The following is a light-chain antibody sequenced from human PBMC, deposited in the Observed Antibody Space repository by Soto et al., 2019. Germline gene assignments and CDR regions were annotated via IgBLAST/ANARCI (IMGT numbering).Light chain of an antibody. Sequence: SYELTQPPSVSVAPGQAASMTCGGNNLGSKSVHWYLQRPGQAPVLVIYDDNDRPSGIPERFSGSNSGNTATLTISRVEAGDEADYYCQVWHSTSVRVFGGGTKLTVL. CDR2: DDN. CDR3: QVWHSTSVRV. J-gene: IGLJ2*01. V-gene: IGLV3-21*02. CDR1: NLGSKS.